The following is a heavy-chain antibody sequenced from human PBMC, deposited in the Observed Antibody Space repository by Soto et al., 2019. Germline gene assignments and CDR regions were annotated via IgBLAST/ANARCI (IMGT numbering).Heavy chain of an antibody. D-gene: IGHD2-2*01. CDR1: GGSISSYY. CDR2: VHYSGST. Sequence: PSETLSLTCIVSGGSISSYYWSWIHQPPGKGLEWIGYVHYSGSTNYNSSLKSRVTISVDMSKNQFSLRLRSVTAADTAVYYCATDQLAYCTTTTCYSGLDTWGQGTLVTVSS. V-gene: IGHV4-59*01. CDR3: ATDQLAYCTTTTCYSGLDT. J-gene: IGHJ5*02.